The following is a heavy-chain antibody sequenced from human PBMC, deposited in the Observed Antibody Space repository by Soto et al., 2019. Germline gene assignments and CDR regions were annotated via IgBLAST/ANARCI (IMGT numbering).Heavy chain of an antibody. V-gene: IGHV1-2*04. J-gene: IGHJ5*02. CDR3: ARDWGDYYGSEKFAGPGPADL. D-gene: IGHD3-10*01. Sequence: QVQLVQSGAEVKKPGASVKVSCKASGYTFTDYYLHWVRQAPGQGLEWMGWINPNSGGTHYAQKFQGWVTRTRDTSITTAYMELNRLTSDDTAVYYCARDWGDYYGSEKFAGPGPADLWGQGTLVTVSS. CDR2: INPNSGGT. CDR1: GYTFTDYY.